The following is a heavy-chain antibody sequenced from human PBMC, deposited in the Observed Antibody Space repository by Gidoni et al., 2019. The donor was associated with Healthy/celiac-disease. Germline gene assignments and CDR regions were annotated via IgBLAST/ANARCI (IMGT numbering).Heavy chain of an antibody. Sequence: EVQLLESGGGLVQPGGSLRLSCAASGFTFSSYAMSWVRQAPGKGLEWVSAISGSGGSTYYADSVKGRFTISRDNSKNTLYLQMNSLRAEDTAVYYCAKRMDYYDSSGYYYLHYFDYWGQGTLVTVSS. CDR3: AKRMDYYDSSGYYYLHYFDY. D-gene: IGHD3-22*01. V-gene: IGHV3-23*01. CDR1: GFTFSSYA. J-gene: IGHJ4*02. CDR2: ISGSGGST.